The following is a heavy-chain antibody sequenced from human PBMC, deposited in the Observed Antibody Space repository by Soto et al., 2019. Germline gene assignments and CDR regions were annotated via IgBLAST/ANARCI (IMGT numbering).Heavy chain of an antibody. J-gene: IGHJ4*02. V-gene: IGHV3-15*01. Sequence: GGSLRLSCAASGFTFSNSWMSWVRQAPGKGLEWVGRIKSKTDGGTTDYAAPVKGRFTISRDDSKNTLYLQMNSLKTEDTAVYYCTTDVRIQYYYDSSGYYPYDYWGQGTLVPVSS. CDR1: GFTFSNSW. CDR3: TTDVRIQYYYDSSGYYPYDY. CDR2: IKSKTDGGTT. D-gene: IGHD3-22*01.